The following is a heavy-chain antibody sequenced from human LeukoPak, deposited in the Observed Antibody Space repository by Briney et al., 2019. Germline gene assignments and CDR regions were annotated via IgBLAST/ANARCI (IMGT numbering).Heavy chain of an antibody. CDR3: ARDQNYYGSGSQNYYYYYYMDV. J-gene: IGHJ6*03. CDR2: INSDGSST. CDR1: GFTFSSYW. D-gene: IGHD3-10*01. V-gene: IGHV3-74*01. Sequence: GGSLRLSCAASGFTFSSYWMHWVRQAPGKGLVWVPRINSDGSSTSYADSVKGRFTISRDNAKNTLYLQMNSLRAEDTAVYYCARDQNYYGSGSQNYYYYYYMDVWGKGTTVTVSS.